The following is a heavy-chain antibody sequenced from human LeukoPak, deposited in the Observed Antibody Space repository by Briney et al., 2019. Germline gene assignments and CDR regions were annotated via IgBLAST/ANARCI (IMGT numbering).Heavy chain of an antibody. CDR3: AKTFSSDWYFDY. D-gene: IGHD6-25*01. CDR2: IRYDGNNK. CDR1: GFAFSSSA. V-gene: IGHV3-30*02. J-gene: IGHJ4*02. Sequence: GGSLRLSCAASGFAFSSSAMHWVRQAPGKGLEWVAFIRYDGNNKYYPDSVKGRFTISRDNSKNTLYLQMNSLRAEDMAVYYCAKTFSSDWYFDYWGQGTLVTVAS.